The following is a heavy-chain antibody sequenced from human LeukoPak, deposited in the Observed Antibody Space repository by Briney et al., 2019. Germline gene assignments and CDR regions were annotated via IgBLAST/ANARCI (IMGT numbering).Heavy chain of an antibody. CDR3: ARERYFDWFDY. V-gene: IGHV4-34*01. D-gene: IGHD3-9*01. J-gene: IGHJ4*02. CDR1: GGSFSGYY. Sequence: SETLSLTCAVYGGSFSGYYWSWIRQPPGKGLEWIGEINHSGSTNYNPSLKSRVTTSVDTSKNQFSLKLSSVTAADTAVYYCARERYFDWFDYWGQGTLVTVSS. CDR2: INHSGST.